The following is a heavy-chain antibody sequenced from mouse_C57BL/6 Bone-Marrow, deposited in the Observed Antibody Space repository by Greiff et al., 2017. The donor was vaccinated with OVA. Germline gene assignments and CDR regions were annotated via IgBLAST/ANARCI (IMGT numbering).Heavy chain of an antibody. D-gene: IGHD1-1*01. CDR1: GYTFTSYG. Sequence: VQLQQSGAELARPGASVKLSCKASGYTFTSYGISWVKQRTGQGLEWIGEIYPRSGNTYYNEKFKGKATLTADKSSSTAYMELRSLTSEDSAVYFCVYYYGSSYLFDYWGQGTTLTVSS. J-gene: IGHJ2*01. CDR2: IYPRSGNT. CDR3: VYYYGSSYLFDY. V-gene: IGHV1-81*01.